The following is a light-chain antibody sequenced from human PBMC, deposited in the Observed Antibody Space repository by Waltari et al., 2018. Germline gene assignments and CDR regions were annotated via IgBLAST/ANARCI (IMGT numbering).Light chain of an antibody. CDR3: QQFDNLVYT. J-gene: IGKJ2*01. Sequence: DIQMTQSPSSLSASAGDRVTITCQASHDNSNYLNWYQQKPGKAPKLLIYDASNLETGVPSRFSGSGSGTDFSFTISSLQPEDIATYYCQQFDNLVYTFGQGTKLEIK. V-gene: IGKV1-33*01. CDR2: DAS. CDR1: HDNSNY.